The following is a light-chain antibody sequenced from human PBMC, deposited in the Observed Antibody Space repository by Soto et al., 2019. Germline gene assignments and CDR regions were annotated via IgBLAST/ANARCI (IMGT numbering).Light chain of an antibody. V-gene: IGLV3-27*01. CDR3: YSATDDHVVL. J-gene: IGLJ3*02. CDR2: KDT. Sequence: SYELTQPSSVSVSPGQTARITCSGDLLAKTYARWFHQRPGQAPVLLIYKDTERPSGIPERFSGSSSGTTVTLTISGAQVDDEADYYCYSATDDHVVLFGGGTKLTVL. CDR1: LLAKTY.